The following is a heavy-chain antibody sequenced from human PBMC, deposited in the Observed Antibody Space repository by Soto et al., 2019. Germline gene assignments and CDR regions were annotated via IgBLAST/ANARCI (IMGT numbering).Heavy chain of an antibody. J-gene: IGHJ4*02. D-gene: IGHD6-13*01. CDR1: GYTFTSYG. Sequence: QVQLVQSGAEVKKPGASVKVSCKASGYTFTSYGISWVRQAPGQGLEWMGWISAYNGNTNYAQKLQGRVTMTTDTSTSTAYMELRSLRSDDTAVYYCARDSRITVIAARPKGIAAAGTLGYWGQGTLVTVSS. V-gene: IGHV1-18*01. CDR2: ISAYNGNT. CDR3: ARDSRITVIAARPKGIAAAGTLGY.